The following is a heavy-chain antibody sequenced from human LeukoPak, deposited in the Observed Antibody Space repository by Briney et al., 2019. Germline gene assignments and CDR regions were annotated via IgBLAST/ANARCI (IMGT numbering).Heavy chain of an antibody. D-gene: IGHD2-2*01. CDR3: ARDQSVVPAATDAFDI. CDR2: IYTSGST. Sequence: PSETLSLTRTVSGGSISSGGYYWSWIRQPAGKGLEWIGRIYTSGSTNYNPSLKSRVTMSVDTSKNQFSLKLSSVTAADTAVYYCARDQSVVPAATDAFDIWGQGTMVTVSS. V-gene: IGHV4-61*02. CDR1: GGSISSGGYY. J-gene: IGHJ3*02.